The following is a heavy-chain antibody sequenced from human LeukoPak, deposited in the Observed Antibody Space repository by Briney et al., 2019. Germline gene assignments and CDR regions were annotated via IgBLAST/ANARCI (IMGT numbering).Heavy chain of an antibody. V-gene: IGHV3-30-3*01. CDR1: GFTFSSYA. J-gene: IGHJ4*02. CDR3: ARGGYYYDSSGYPGSIDY. CDR2: ISYDGSNK. Sequence: GGSLRLSCAASGFTFSSYAMHWVRQAPGKGLEWVAVISYDGSNKYYADSVKGRFTISRDNSKNTLYLQMNSLRAEDTAVYYCARGGYYYDSSGYPGSIDYWGQGTLVTVSS. D-gene: IGHD3-22*01.